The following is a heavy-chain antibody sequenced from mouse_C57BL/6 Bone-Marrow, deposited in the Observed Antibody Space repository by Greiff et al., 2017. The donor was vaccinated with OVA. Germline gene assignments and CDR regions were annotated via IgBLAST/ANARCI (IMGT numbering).Heavy chain of an antibody. CDR3: ARPYYYGLYAMDY. CDR1: GFTFSSYG. J-gene: IGHJ4*01. CDR2: ISSGGSYT. V-gene: IGHV5-6*02. D-gene: IGHD1-1*01. Sequence: EVKLVESGGDLVKPGGSLKLSCAASGFTFSSYGMSWVRQTPDKRLEWVATISSGGSYTYYPASVQGRFTISRDNAKNTLYLQMSSLKSEDTAMYYCARPYYYGLYAMDYWGQGTSVTVSS.